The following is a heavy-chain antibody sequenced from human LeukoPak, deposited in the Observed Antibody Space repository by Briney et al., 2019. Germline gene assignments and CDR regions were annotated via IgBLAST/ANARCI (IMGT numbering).Heavy chain of an antibody. CDR3: AKDSKTYYYDSSGYHDAFDI. CDR1: GFTFDDYA. V-gene: IGHV3-9*01. CDR2: ISWNSGSI. D-gene: IGHD3-22*01. Sequence: GGSLRLSCAASGFTFDDYAMHWVRQAPGKGLEWVSGISWNSGSIGYADSVKGRFTISRVNAKNSLYLQMNSLRAEDTALYYCAKDSKTYYYDSSGYHDAFDIWGQGTMVTVSS. J-gene: IGHJ3*02.